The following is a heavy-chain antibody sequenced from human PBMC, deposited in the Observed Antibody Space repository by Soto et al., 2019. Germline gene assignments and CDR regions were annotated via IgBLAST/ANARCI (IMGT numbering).Heavy chain of an antibody. J-gene: IGHJ4*02. CDR2: IYYSGST. CDR3: ASNSYGYIFYDH. Sequence: PSETLSLTCTFSGGSIISGDYCWSWIRQPPGKGLEWIGYIYYSGSTYYNPSLKSRVTISVDTSKNQFSLKLSSVTAADTAVYYCASNSYGYIFYDHWGQGTLVTVSS. V-gene: IGHV4-30-4*01. D-gene: IGHD5-18*01. CDR1: GGSIISGDYC.